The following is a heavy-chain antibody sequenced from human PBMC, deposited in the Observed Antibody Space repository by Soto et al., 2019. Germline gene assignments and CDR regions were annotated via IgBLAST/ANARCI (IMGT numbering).Heavy chain of an antibody. Sequence: EVQLVESGGGLVHPGGSLRLSCATSGFTFSSYEMTWVRQALGKGLEWVSYISDSGNIIYYADSVKGRFTISRDDAKNSLYLQMHSRRAEDTALYYCVRIRAGGWDIPFDYWGQGTPVTVSS. D-gene: IGHD6-19*01. CDR3: VRIRAGGWDIPFDY. J-gene: IGHJ4*02. V-gene: IGHV3-48*03. CDR2: ISDSGNII. CDR1: GFTFSSYE.